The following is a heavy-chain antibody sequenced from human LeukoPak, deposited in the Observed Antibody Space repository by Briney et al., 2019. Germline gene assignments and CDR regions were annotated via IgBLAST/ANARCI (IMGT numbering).Heavy chain of an antibody. Sequence: GGSLRLSCEASGFILSRYSMNWVRQAPGKGLEWVSSVSTSSSYIYYADSVKGRFTISRDNSKNTLYLQMNSLRADDTAVYYCAKSWCETICYGIYDWGQGTLVTVS. CDR2: VSTSSSYI. V-gene: IGHV3-21*01. CDR3: AKSWCETICYGIYD. J-gene: IGHJ4*02. CDR1: GFILSRYS. D-gene: IGHD2-2*01.